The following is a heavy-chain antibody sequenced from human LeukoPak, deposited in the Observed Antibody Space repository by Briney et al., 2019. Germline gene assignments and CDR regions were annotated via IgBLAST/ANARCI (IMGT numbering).Heavy chain of an antibody. CDR1: GFTFSSYA. Sequence: GGSLRLSCAASGFTFSSYAMRWVRQAPGKGLEWVSSIGGSSGSTYYADSVKGRFTNSRDNSKNTLYLQMNSLRAEDTAVYYCAREASSSGPDYWGQGTLVTVSS. D-gene: IGHD6-19*01. CDR2: IGGSSGST. CDR3: AREASSSGPDY. J-gene: IGHJ4*02. V-gene: IGHV3-23*01.